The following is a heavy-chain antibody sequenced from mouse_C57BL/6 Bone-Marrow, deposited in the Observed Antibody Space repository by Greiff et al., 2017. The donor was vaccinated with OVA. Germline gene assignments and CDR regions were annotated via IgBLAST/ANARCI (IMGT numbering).Heavy chain of an antibody. D-gene: IGHD2-1*01. J-gene: IGHJ2*01. V-gene: IGHV14-4*01. CDR3: TSYGNFDY. CDR1: GFNIKDDY. CDR2: RETENGDT. Sequence: VQLQQSGAELVRPGASVKLSCTASGFNIKDDYMHWVKQRPEQGLEWRGGRETENGDTEYASKFQGKATITADTSSNTAYLQLSSLTSEDTAVYYCTSYGNFDYWGQGTTLTVSS.